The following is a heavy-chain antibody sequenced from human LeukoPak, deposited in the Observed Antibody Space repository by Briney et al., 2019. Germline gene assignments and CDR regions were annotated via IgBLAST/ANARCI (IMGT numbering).Heavy chain of an antibody. CDR2: IWYDGSNK. CDR3: ARDVVRGVIYYYYGMDV. Sequence: GGSLRLSCAASGFTFSSYGTHWVRQAPGKGLEWVAVIWYDGSNKYYADSVKGRFTISRDNSKNTLYLQMNSLRAEDTAVYYCARDVVRGVIYYYYGMDVWGKGTTVTVSS. CDR1: GFTFSSYG. J-gene: IGHJ6*04. V-gene: IGHV3-33*01. D-gene: IGHD3-10*01.